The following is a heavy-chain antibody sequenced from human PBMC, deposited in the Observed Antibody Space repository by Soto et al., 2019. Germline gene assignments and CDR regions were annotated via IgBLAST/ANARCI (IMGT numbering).Heavy chain of an antibody. CDR3: ARDLSWGSNWDYYMDV. D-gene: IGHD7-27*01. J-gene: IGHJ6*03. Sequence: PGGSLRLSCAASGFTVSSYGMHWVRQAPGKGLEWVAVIRYDGSNKYYADSVKGRFTISRDNARNTLYLQMNSLRAEDTAVYYCARDLSWGSNWDYYMDVWGKGTTVTVSS. CDR2: IRYDGSNK. V-gene: IGHV3-33*01. CDR1: GFTVSSYG.